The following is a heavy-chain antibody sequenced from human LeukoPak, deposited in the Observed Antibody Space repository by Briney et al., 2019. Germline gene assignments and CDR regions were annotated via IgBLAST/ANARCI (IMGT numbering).Heavy chain of an antibody. CDR1: GGSISSYY. J-gene: IGHJ6*03. CDR3: ARVSMGTTWYYYYMDV. D-gene: IGHD2/OR15-2a*01. V-gene: IGHV4-59*01. Sequence: SETLSLTCTVSGGSISSYYWSWIRQPPGKGLEWIGYIYYSGSTNYNPSLKSRVTISVDTSKNQFSLKLSSVTAADTAVYYCARVSMGTTWYYYYMDVWGKGTTVTVSS. CDR2: IYYSGST.